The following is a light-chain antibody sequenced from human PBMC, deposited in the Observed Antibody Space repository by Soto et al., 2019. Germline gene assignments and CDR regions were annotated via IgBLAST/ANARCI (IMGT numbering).Light chain of an antibody. CDR3: CSYADNYVV. Sequence: QSALTQSRSVSGSPGQSVTISCTGTSSDVGGYKYVSWYQQHPGKAPKLMIYDVSKRPSGVPDRFSGSKSGNTASLTISGLQAEDEADYYCCSYADNYVVFGGGTNLTVL. CDR1: SSDVGGYKY. V-gene: IGLV2-11*01. J-gene: IGLJ2*01. CDR2: DVS.